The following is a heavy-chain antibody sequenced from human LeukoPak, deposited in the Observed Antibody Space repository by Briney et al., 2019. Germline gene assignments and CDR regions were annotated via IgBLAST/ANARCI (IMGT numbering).Heavy chain of an antibody. CDR1: GGSFSDYY. Sequence: SETLSLTCAVFGGSFSDYYWSWIRQPPGKGLEWIGEINHSGSTNYNPSLKSRVTISVDTSKNQFSLKLSSVTAADTAVYYCARVYSTSGYNWFDPWGQGTLVTVSS. J-gene: IGHJ5*02. CDR3: ARVYSTSGYNWFDP. D-gene: IGHD3-3*01. CDR2: INHSGST. V-gene: IGHV4-34*01.